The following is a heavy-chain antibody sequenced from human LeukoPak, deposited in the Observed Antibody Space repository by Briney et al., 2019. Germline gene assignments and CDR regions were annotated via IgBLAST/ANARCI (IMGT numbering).Heavy chain of an antibody. J-gene: IGHJ4*02. CDR2: ISPNSGGT. Sequence: GASVKVSCKASGYTFTGYYMHWVRQAPGQGLEWMGWISPNSGGTNYAQKFQGRVTMTRDTSISTAYMELSRLRSDDTAVYYCARGLDYDFWSGYFFSLDYWGQGTLVTVSS. CDR3: ARGLDYDFWSGYFFSLDY. V-gene: IGHV1-2*02. CDR1: GYTFTGYY. D-gene: IGHD3-3*01.